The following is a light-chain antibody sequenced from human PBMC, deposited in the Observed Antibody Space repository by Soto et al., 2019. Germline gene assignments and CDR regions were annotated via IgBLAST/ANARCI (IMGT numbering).Light chain of an antibody. V-gene: IGLV2-8*01. CDR2: EVT. CDR1: SSDVGGYNY. J-gene: IGLJ2*01. CDR3: SSYAGTNNFEV. Sequence: QSALTQPPSASGSPGQSVTISCTGTSSDVGGYNYVSWYQQHPGKAPNLMIYEVTKRPSGVPDRFSGSKSGNTASLTVSGLQAEDEADYYCSSYAGTNNFEVFGGGTKLTVL.